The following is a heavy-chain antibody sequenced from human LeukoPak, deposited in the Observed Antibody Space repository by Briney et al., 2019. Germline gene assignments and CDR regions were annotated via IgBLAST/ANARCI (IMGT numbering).Heavy chain of an antibody. D-gene: IGHD3-10*01. CDR1: GFTFSSYG. CDR3: ARGLRGVIDYYYYYMDV. CDR2: IWYDGSNK. Sequence: GGSLRLSWAASGFTFSSYGMHWVRQAPGKGLEWVAVIWYDGSNKYYADSVKGRFTISRDNSKNTLYLQMNSLRAEDAAVYYCARGLRGVIDYYYYYMDVWGKGTTVTVSS. V-gene: IGHV3-33*01. J-gene: IGHJ6*03.